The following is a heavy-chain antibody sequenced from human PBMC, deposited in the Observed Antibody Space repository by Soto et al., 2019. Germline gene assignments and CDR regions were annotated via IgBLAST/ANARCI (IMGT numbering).Heavy chain of an antibody. CDR1: GYTFTSYG. CDR2: ISAYNGNT. V-gene: IGHV1-18*01. J-gene: IGHJ4*02. Sequence: QVQLVQSGAEVKKPGASVKVSCKASGYTFTSYGISWVRQAPGQGLEWMGWISAYNGNTNYAQKLQGRVTMTTDTSTSTAYMELRSLRSDDTAVYYCARLYITMVRGVIINAGDYWGQGTLVTVSS. CDR3: ARLYITMVRGVIINAGDY. D-gene: IGHD3-10*01.